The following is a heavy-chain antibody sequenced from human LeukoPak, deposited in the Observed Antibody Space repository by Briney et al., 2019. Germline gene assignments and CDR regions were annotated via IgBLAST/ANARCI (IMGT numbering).Heavy chain of an antibody. D-gene: IGHD3-3*01. CDR1: GFTFSSYS. CDR3: ARPVLRFLEWLPFSYMDV. CDR2: ISSSSSYI. Sequence: PGGSLRLSCAASGFTFSSYSMNWGRQAPGKGLEWVSSISSSSSYIYYADSVKGRFTISRDNAKNSLYLQMNSLRAEDTAVYYCARPVLRFLEWLPFSYMDVWGKGTTVTVSS. J-gene: IGHJ6*03. V-gene: IGHV3-21*01.